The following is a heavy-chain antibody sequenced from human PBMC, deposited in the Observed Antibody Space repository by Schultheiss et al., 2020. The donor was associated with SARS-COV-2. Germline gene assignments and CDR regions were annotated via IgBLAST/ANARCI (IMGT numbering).Heavy chain of an antibody. V-gene: IGHV3-11*04. CDR2: ISSSSNPI. Sequence: GGSLRLSCAASGFAFSDHYMTWIRQAPGKGLEWVSYISSSSNPIYYADSVKGRFTISNDNAKNSLYLQMNSLRAEDTAVYYCAHSSSFADYWGQGTPVTVSS. CDR1: GFAFSDHY. D-gene: IGHD6-6*01. CDR3: AHSSSFADY. J-gene: IGHJ4*02.